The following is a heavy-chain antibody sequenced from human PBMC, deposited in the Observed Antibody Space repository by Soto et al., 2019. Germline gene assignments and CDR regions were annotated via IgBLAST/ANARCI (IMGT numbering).Heavy chain of an antibody. V-gene: IGHV6-1*01. Sequence: KQSPTLSLTCAISGDSVSSNSAAWNWIRQSPSRGLEWLGRTYYRSKWYNDYAVSVKSRITINPDTSKNQFSLQLNSVTPEDTAVYYCARGIAVERERYYYYYYYMDVWGKGTTVTVSS. CDR3: ARGIAVERERYYYYYYYMDV. D-gene: IGHD2-21*01. CDR2: TYYRSKWYN. CDR1: GDSVSSNSAA. J-gene: IGHJ6*03.